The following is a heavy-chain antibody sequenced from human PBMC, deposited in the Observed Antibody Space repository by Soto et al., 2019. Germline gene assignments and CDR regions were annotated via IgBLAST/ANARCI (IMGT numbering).Heavy chain of an antibody. CDR2: IYYSGIT. V-gene: IGHV4-31*03. CDR1: GGSISSGGYY. Sequence: QVQLQESGPGLVKPSQTLSLTCTVSGGSISSGGYYWSWIRQHPGKGLEWIGYIYYSGITYYNPSLNSRVTISVDTSKNQFSLKLSSVTAADTAVDYCAPVFGFGGMDVWGQGTTVTVSS. J-gene: IGHJ6*02. D-gene: IGHD3-10*01. CDR3: APVFGFGGMDV.